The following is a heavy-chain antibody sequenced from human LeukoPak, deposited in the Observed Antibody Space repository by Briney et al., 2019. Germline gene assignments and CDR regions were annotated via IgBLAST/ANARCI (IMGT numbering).Heavy chain of an antibody. V-gene: IGHV3-23*01. Sequence: GGSLRLSCAASGLTFSNYAMSWVRQALGKGLEWVTGISGSAGSAYYADSVKGRFTISRDNSKNTLYLQMNSLRAEDTAVYFCAKRVGFYFDSWGQGNLVTVSS. CDR2: ISGSAGSA. J-gene: IGHJ4*02. CDR1: GLTFSNYA. CDR3: AKRVGFYFDS.